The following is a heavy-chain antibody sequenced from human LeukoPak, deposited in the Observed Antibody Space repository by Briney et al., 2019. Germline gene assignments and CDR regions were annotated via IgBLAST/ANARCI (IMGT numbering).Heavy chain of an antibody. D-gene: IGHD1-26*01. Sequence: GGSLRLSCATFGLTFTEAWMSWFRQAPGKGLEWVGRIKSKIDGETSDYAAPVRGRFTILRDDSKNILYLQMYSLKIEDTAVYYCATDPGEWEPIWGQGTMVTVSS. CDR3: ATDPGEWEPI. V-gene: IGHV3-15*01. CDR2: IKSKIDGETS. CDR1: GLTFTEAW. J-gene: IGHJ3*02.